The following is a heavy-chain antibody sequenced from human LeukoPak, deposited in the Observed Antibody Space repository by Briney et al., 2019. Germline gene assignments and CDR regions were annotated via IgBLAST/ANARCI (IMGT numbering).Heavy chain of an antibody. J-gene: IGHJ4*02. Sequence: ASVKVSCKSSGYTFTGYSMHWVRQAPGQGLKWMGWINPNTGGTNYAQKFQGRVTMTRDTSISIVYMELGSLTSDDTAVYYCARSSGYSGSWYFDYWGQGTLVTVSS. CDR3: ARSSGYSGSWYFDY. CDR2: INPNTGGT. V-gene: IGHV1-2*02. CDR1: GYTFTGYS. D-gene: IGHD6-13*01.